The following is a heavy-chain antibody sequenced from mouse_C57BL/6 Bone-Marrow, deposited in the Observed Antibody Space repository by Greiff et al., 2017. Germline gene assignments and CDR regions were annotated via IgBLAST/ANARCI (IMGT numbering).Heavy chain of an antibody. CDR2: INYDGSST. Sequence: EVMLVESEGGLVQPGSSMKLSCTASGFTFSDYYMAWVRQVPEKGLEWVANINYDGSSTYYLDSLKSRFIISRDNAKNILYLQMSSLKSEDTATYYGARVSMMVTSYYFDYWGQGTTLTVSS. V-gene: IGHV5-16*01. CDR1: GFTFSDYY. D-gene: IGHD2-3*01. J-gene: IGHJ2*01. CDR3: ARVSMMVTSYYFDY.